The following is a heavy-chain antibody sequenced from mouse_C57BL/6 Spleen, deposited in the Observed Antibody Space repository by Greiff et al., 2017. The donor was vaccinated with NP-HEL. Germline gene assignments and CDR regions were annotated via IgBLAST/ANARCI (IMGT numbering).Heavy chain of an antibody. CDR3: AREEITTVVATDFDY. D-gene: IGHD1-1*01. V-gene: IGHV1-80*01. CDR1: GYAFSSYW. Sequence: VQLQQSGAELVKPGASVKISCKASGYAFSSYWMNWVKQRPGKGLEWIGQIYPGDGDTNYNGKFKGKATLTADKSSSTAYMQLSSLTSEDSAVYFCAREEITTVVATDFDYWGQGTTLTVSS. J-gene: IGHJ2*01. CDR2: IYPGDGDT.